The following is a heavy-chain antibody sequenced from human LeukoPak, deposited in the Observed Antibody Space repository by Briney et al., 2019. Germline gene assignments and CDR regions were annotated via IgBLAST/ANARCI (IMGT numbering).Heavy chain of an antibody. J-gene: IGHJ4*02. CDR3: ARDCSSTSCAEIFDY. Sequence: SETLSLTCTVSGGSISSSSYYWGWIRQPPGKGLEWIGYIYYSGSTNYNPSLKSRVTISVDTSKNQFSLKLSSVTAADTAVYYCARDCSSTSCAEIFDYWGQGTLVTVSS. D-gene: IGHD2-2*01. V-gene: IGHV4-61*05. CDR1: GGSISSSSYY. CDR2: IYYSGST.